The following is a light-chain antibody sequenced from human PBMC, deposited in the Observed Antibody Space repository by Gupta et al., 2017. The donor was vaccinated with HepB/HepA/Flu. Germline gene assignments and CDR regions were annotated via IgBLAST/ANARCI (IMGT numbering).Light chain of an antibody. Sequence: QSVLTQPPSASGTPGQRVTISCSGRSSNIGSNTVNWYQQLPGTAPKLLIYSHNQRPSGVPDRFSGSKSGTSASLAISGLQSEDEAEYYCAAWDDSLNAVLFGGGTKLTVL. CDR1: SSNIGSNT. CDR2: SHN. V-gene: IGLV1-44*01. J-gene: IGLJ2*01. CDR3: AAWDDSLNAVL.